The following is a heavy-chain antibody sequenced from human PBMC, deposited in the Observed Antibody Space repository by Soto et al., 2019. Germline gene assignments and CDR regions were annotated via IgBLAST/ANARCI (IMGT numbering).Heavy chain of an antibody. D-gene: IGHD3-3*01. J-gene: IGHJ6*03. V-gene: IGHV3-73*01. CDR2: IRSKGNNYAT. CDR3: SRQASDFWSGKPQYYMDV. Sequence: EVQLVESGGGLVQPGGSLKLSCAASGFTFSGCAMHWVRQTSGKGLECVGRIRSKGNNYATAYGASLKGRFTISRDDSKNTAYLQMNSLNTEDTAVYYCSRQASDFWSGKPQYYMDVWGKGTTVTVSS. CDR1: GFTFSGCA.